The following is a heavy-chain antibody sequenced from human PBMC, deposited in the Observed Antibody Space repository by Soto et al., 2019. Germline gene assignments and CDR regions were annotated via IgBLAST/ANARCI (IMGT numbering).Heavy chain of an antibody. CDR1: GFTFSSYA. CDR2: ISYDGSSQ. Sequence: GGSLRLSCAASGFTFSSYAMSWVRQAPGKGLEWVGVISYDGSSQYYTDSVKGRFTISRDNSKNTLYLQMNSLRVEDTAVYYCARDERWLAYFDYWGQGTLVTVSS. V-gene: IGHV3-30*03. D-gene: IGHD6-19*01. CDR3: ARDERWLAYFDY. J-gene: IGHJ4*02.